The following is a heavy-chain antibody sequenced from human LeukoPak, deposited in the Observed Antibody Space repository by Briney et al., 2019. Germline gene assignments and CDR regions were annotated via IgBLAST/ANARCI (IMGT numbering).Heavy chain of an antibody. Sequence: GGSLRLSCAGSGFIFSSYAMSWVRQAPGKGLEWVSSISNSGGGTTYADSVKGRFTISRDNSKNTLFLQMNTLIAEDTAVYYCAKGNIGTVVTPSRLDYWGQGTLVTVSS. D-gene: IGHD4-23*01. CDR2: ISNSGGGT. CDR3: AKGNIGTVVTPSRLDY. V-gene: IGHV3-23*01. J-gene: IGHJ4*02. CDR1: GFIFSSYA.